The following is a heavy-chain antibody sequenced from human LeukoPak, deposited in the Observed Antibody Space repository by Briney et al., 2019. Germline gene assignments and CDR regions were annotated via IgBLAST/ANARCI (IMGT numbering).Heavy chain of an antibody. V-gene: IGHV3-48*02. D-gene: IGHD4-23*01. CDR2: ISSSSTTI. Sequence: PGGSLRLSCAASGFTFSSYSMMWVRQAPGKGLEWVSYISSSSTTIHYADSVKGRFTISRDSSKNTLYLQMSSLRDEDTAVYYCAKNNDYGGSYWYFDLWGRGTLVTVSS. J-gene: IGHJ2*01. CDR3: AKNNDYGGSYWYFDL. CDR1: GFTFSSYS.